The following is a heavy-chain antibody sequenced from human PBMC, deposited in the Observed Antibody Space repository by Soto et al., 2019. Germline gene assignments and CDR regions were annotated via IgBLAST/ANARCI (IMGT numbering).Heavy chain of an antibody. D-gene: IGHD3-22*01. V-gene: IGHV4-4*07. J-gene: IGHJ2*01. Sequence: VQLQESGPGLVKPSETLSLTCTVSGGSISSYYWSWIRQPAGKGLEWIGRIYTSGSTNYNPSLKSRVTMSVDTSKNQFSLKLSSVTAADTAVYYCARVHKDSSGYYYWYFDLWGRGTLVTVSS. CDR2: IYTSGST. CDR3: ARVHKDSSGYYYWYFDL. CDR1: GGSISSYY.